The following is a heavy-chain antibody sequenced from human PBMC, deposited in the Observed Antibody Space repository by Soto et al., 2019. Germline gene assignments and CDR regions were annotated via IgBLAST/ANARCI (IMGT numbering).Heavy chain of an antibody. CDR1: GGSISSGGYY. D-gene: IGHD3-22*01. J-gene: IGHJ4*02. Sequence: SETLSLTCTVSGGSISSGGYYWSWIRQHPGKGLEWIGYIYYSGSTNYNPSLKSRVTISVDTSKNQFSLKLSSMTAADTAMYFCARTDYYDSSGSFGYCGQGTLVTVYS. CDR3: ARTDYYDSSGSFGY. V-gene: IGHV4-61*08. CDR2: IYYSGST.